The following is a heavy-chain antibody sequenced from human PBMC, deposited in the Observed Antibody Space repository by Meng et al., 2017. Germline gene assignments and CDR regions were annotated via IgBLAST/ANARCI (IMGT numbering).Heavy chain of an antibody. D-gene: IGHD3-22*01. CDR1: GYTFTSYY. CDR2: INPSGGST. J-gene: IGHJ4*02. CDR3: AGDSVYYYDSSGYYFDY. V-gene: IGHV1-46*01. Sequence: ASAKVSCKASGYTFTSYYMHWVRQAPGQGLEWMGIINPSGGSTSYAQKFQGRVTMTRDTSTSTVYMELSSLRSEDTAVYYCAGDSVYYYDSSGYYFDYWGQGTLVTVSS.